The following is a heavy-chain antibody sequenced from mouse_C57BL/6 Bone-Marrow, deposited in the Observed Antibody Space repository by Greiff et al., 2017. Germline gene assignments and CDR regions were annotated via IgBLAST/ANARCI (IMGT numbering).Heavy chain of an antibody. Sequence: VKLMESGAELAKPGASVKLSCKASGYTFTNYWMHWVKQRPGQGLEWIGRIHPSDSDTTYNQKFKGKATLTVDKSSSTAYMQLSSLTSEDSAVYYCAISNGYYGGRYDWYFDVWGTGTTVTVSS. D-gene: IGHD1-1*01. V-gene: IGHV1-74*01. CDR3: AISNGYYGGRYDWYFDV. CDR2: IHPSDSDT. CDR1: GYTFTNYW. J-gene: IGHJ1*03.